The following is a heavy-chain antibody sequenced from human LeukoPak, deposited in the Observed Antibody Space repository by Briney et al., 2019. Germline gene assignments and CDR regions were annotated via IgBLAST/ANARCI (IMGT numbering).Heavy chain of an antibody. D-gene: IGHD1-26*01. Sequence: ASVKVSCKVSGYTLTELSMHWVRQAPGKGLEWMGGFDPEDGETIYAQKFQGRVTMTEDTSTDTAYMELSSLRSEDTAVYYCATDHGSGSYHPSAFDIWRQGTMVTVSS. J-gene: IGHJ3*02. CDR2: FDPEDGET. V-gene: IGHV1-24*01. CDR3: ATDHGSGSYHPSAFDI. CDR1: GYTLTELS.